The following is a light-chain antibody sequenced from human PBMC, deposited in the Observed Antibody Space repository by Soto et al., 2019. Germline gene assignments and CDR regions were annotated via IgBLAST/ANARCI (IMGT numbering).Light chain of an antibody. J-gene: IGKJ5*01. Sequence: DLQMTQSPSSLSATVGDRVTITCRASQSISSYLSWYQQTPGKAPKILIYDASDLETGVPSRFSGSGSGTGFTFTISSLQPEDFATYYCQQYESLPLTFGQGTRLEIK. CDR3: QQYESLPLT. CDR1: QSISSY. CDR2: DAS. V-gene: IGKV1-33*01.